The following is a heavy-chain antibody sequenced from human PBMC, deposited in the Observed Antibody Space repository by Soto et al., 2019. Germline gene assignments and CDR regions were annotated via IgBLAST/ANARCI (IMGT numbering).Heavy chain of an antibody. CDR3: ARDSGYSYGFAFDI. CDR1: GFTFSSYA. D-gene: IGHD5-18*01. CDR2: ISYDGSNK. J-gene: IGHJ3*02. Sequence: AGGSLRLSCAASGFTFSSYAMHWVRQAPGKGLEWVAVISYDGSNKYYADSVKGRFTISRDNSKNTLYLQMNSLRAEDTAVCYCARDSGYSYGFAFDIWGQGTMVTVSS. V-gene: IGHV3-30-3*01.